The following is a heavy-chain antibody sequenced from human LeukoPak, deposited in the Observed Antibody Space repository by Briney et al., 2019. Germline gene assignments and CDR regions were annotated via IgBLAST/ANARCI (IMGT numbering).Heavy chain of an antibody. V-gene: IGHV3-48*01. CDR1: GFTFSSYS. D-gene: IGHD2-21*02. CDR3: ARENIVVVTAIRVAFDI. J-gene: IGHJ3*02. Sequence: GGSLRLSCAASGFTFSSYSMNWVREAPGKGLEWVSYISSGSSTIYYADSVKGRFTISRDNAKNSLCLQMNSLRVEDTAVYYCARENIVVVTAIRVAFDIWGQGTMVTVSS. CDR2: ISSGSSTI.